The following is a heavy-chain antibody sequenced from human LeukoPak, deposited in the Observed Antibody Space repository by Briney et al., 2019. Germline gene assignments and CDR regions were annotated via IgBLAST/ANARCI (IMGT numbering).Heavy chain of an antibody. V-gene: IGHV1-46*01. CDR1: GYTFTSYY. J-gene: IGHJ6*02. CDR3: ARDDIRGTAMDPGQGFGMDV. CDR2: INPSGGST. Sequence: ASVKVSCKASGYTFTSYYMHWVRQAPGQGLEWMGIINPSGGSTSYAQKFQGRVTMTRDTSTSTVYMELSSLRSEDTAVYYCARDDIRGTAMDPGQGFGMDVWGQGTTVTVSS. D-gene: IGHD5-18*01.